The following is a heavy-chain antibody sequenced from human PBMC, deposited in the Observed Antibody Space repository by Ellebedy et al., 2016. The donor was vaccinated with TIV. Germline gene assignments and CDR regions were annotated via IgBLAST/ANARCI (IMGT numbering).Heavy chain of an antibody. CDR3: ARYMDVVRTTEAFDI. CDR2: IYYSGGT. CDR1: GGSISSYY. Sequence: SETLSLTCTVSGGSISSYYWSWIRQPPGKGLEWIGYIYYSGGTNYNPSLKSRVSISLDTSKSQISLTVSSVTAADTAVYYCARYMDVVRTTEAFDIWGRGTMVTVSS. J-gene: IGHJ3*02. D-gene: IGHD5-12*01. V-gene: IGHV4-59*01.